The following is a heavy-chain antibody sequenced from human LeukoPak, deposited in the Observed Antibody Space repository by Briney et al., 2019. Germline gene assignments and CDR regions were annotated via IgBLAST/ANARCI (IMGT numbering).Heavy chain of an antibody. CDR1: GFTFSSYS. V-gene: IGHV3-21*01. CDR2: ISSSSSYI. CDR3: ARDPTSSIVGAS. D-gene: IGHD1-26*01. J-gene: IGHJ3*01. Sequence: SGGSLRLSCAASGFTFSSYSMNWVRQAPGKGLEWVSSISSSSSYIYYADSVKGRFTISRDNAKNSLYLQMNSLRAEDTAVYYCARDPTSSIVGASWGQGTMVTVSS.